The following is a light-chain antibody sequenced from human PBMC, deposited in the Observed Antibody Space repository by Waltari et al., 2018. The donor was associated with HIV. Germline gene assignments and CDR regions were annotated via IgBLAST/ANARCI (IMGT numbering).Light chain of an antibody. V-gene: IGKV3-11*01. CDR3: QHRNHWPPEYT. CDR2: DAS. CDR1: QSVSRY. J-gene: IGKJ2*01. Sequence: EIVLTQSPATLPLSPGERATLSSRASQSVSRYLACYQQKPRQSPRLLIYDASNRATGIPARFSGSGSGTDFTLTISSLEPEDFAVYYCQHRNHWPPEYTFGQGTKLEIK.